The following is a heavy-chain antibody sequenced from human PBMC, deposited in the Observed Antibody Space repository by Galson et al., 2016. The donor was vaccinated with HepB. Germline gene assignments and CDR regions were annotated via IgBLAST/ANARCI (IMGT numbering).Heavy chain of an antibody. J-gene: IGHJ4*02. CDR2: ISSSSSYI. CDR3: AREGVTCSGGDCYFVHQFDY. Sequence: SLRLSCAASGFTFSTYSMNWVRQSPGKGLEWVSSISSSSSYIYYADSVKGRFTISRDNAKNSLYLQMNSLRAEDTAVYYCAREGVTCSGGDCYFVHQFDYWGQGTLVTVSS. CDR1: GFTFSTYS. D-gene: IGHD2-15*01. V-gene: IGHV3-21*01.